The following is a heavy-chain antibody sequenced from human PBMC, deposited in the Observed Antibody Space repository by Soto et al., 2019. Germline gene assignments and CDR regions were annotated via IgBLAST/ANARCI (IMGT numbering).Heavy chain of an antibody. Sequence: PSETLSLTCSVSGGSVTSGSSYWGWVRQAPGKGLEWIGDVFFMGNTWYNADLKARLTISPDTSNDQFSLRLSSVTAADTAFYFCVRLTSRIAAASHGIGNYLDTWGQGTLVTVSS. CDR1: GGSVTSGSSY. V-gene: IGHV4-39*01. D-gene: IGHD6-25*01. J-gene: IGHJ4*02. CDR3: VRLTSRIAAASHGIGNYLDT. CDR2: VFFMGNT.